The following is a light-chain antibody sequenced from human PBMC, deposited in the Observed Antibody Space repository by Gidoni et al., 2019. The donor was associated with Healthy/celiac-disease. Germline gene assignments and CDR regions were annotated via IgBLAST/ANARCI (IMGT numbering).Light chain of an antibody. CDR3: QQSDSTPLT. J-gene: IGKJ5*01. V-gene: IGKV1-39*01. CDR2: AAS. Sequence: DIQMTHSPSSLSASVGDRVTITYRASQSISSYLNWYQQKPGKAPKLLIYAASSLQSGVPSRFSGSGSGTDFTLTISRLQPEDFATYYCQQSDSTPLTFGQGTRLEIK. CDR1: QSISSY.